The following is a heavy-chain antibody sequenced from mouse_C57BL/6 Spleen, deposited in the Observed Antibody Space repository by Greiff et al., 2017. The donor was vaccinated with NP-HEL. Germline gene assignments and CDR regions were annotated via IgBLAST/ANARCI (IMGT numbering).Heavy chain of an antibody. CDR1: GYTFTSYW. J-gene: IGHJ4*01. V-gene: IGHV1-72*01. D-gene: IGHD1-1*01. CDR3: ASHYYGSSYRAMDY. Sequence: VQLQQPGAELVKPGASVKLSCKASGYTFTSYWMHWVKQRPGRGLEGIGRIDPNSGGTKYNEKFKSTATLTVDKPSSSAYMQLSSLKSEDSEVYYCASHYYGSSYRAMDYWGQGTSVTVSS. CDR2: IDPNSGGT.